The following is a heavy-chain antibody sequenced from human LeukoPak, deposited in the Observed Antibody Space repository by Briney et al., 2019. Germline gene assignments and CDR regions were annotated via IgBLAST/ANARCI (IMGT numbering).Heavy chain of an antibody. CDR2: INPNSGGT. J-gene: IGHJ6*02. CDR3: AIAYYDILTGYYIDYYYGMDV. V-gene: IGHV1-2*04. CDR1: GYTFTGYY. Sequence: ASVKVSCKASGYTFTGYYMHWVRQAPGQGLEWMGWINPNSGGTNYAQKFQGWVTMARDTSISTAYMELSRLRSDDTAVYYCAIAYYDILTGYYIDYYYGMDVWGQGTTVTVSS. D-gene: IGHD3-9*01.